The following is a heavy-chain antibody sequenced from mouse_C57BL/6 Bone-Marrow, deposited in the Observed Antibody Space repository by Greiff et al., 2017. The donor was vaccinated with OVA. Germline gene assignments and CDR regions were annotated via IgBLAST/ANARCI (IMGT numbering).Heavy chain of an antibody. J-gene: IGHJ3*01. CDR3: ASTTVVATKTWFAY. Sequence: QVQLQQPGAELVKPGASVKLSCKASGYTFTSYWMQWVQQRPGQGLEWIGEIDPSDSYTNYNQKFKGKATLTVDTSSSTAYMQLSSLTSEDSAVYDCASTTVVATKTWFAYWGQGTLVTVSA. CDR2: IDPSDSYT. V-gene: IGHV1-50*01. CDR1: GYTFTSYW. D-gene: IGHD1-1*01.